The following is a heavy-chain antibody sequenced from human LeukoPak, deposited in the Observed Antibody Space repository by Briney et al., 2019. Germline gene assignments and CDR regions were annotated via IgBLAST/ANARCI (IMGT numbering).Heavy chain of an antibody. J-gene: IGHJ3*02. V-gene: IGHV1-2*02. CDR3: QLGYCSSTSCSTDAFDI. Sequence: ASVKVSCKASGYTFTGYYMHWVLQAPGQGLEWMGWINPNSGGTNYAQKFQGRVTMTRDTSISTAYMELSRLRSDDTAVYYCQLGYCSSTSCSTDAFDIWGQGTMVTVSS. D-gene: IGHD2-2*01. CDR2: INPNSGGT. CDR1: GYTFTGYY.